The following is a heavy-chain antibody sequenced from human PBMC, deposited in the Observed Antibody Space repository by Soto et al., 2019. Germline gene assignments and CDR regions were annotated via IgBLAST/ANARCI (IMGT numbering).Heavy chain of an antibody. D-gene: IGHD3-10*01. CDR3: ARNMDYYYGPGSGNGNGF. J-gene: IGHJ6*02. CDR2: INPKFGDT. Sequence: QVQLVQSGAEVKEPGDSVRVSCEASGYTFTAYYIHWVRQAPGQGLEWMGWINPKFGDTTYAQDFQGRVSMTRDMSISTVYMELSRLTSDDTAIYYCARNMDYYYGPGSGNGNGFCGQGTTVTVFS. CDR1: GYTFTAYY. V-gene: IGHV1-2*02.